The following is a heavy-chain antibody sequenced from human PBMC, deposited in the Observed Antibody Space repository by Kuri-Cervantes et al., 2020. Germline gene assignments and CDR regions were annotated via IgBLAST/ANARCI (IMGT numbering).Heavy chain of an antibody. J-gene: IGHJ4*02. V-gene: IGHV3-33*01. Sequence: GGFLRLSCAASGFTLSSYGMHWVRQAPGKGVEWVAVIWYDGSNKYYADSVKGRFTFSRDNSKNTLYLQMNSLRAEDTAVYYCARGRDTAMVFDYWGQGTLVTVSS. CDR1: GFTLSSYG. CDR2: IWYDGSNK. CDR3: ARGRDTAMVFDY. D-gene: IGHD5-18*01.